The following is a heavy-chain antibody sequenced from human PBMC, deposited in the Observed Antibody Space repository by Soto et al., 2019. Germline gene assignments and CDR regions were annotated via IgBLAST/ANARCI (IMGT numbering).Heavy chain of an antibody. CDR1: GYTFTSYG. Sequence: GASVKVSCKASGYTFTSYGISWVRQAPGQGLEWMGWISAYNGNTKSAQKLQDRVTMTTDTSTSTAYMELRSLRSDDTAVYYCARDVAAGQLDYWGQGTLVTVSS. V-gene: IGHV1-18*01. CDR3: ARDVAAGQLDY. D-gene: IGHD6-13*01. CDR2: ISAYNGNT. J-gene: IGHJ4*02.